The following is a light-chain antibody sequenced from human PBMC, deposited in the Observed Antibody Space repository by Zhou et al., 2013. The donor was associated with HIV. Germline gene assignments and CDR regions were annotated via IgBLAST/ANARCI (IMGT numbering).Light chain of an antibody. CDR1: QSVNSN. CDR3: QQYNSWPWT. CDR2: GAS. V-gene: IGKV3-15*01. Sequence: VMTQSPATLSVSPGERATLSCRASQSVNSNLAWYQQKPGQAPRLLIYGASTRATAIPARFSGSGSGTEFTLTISSLQSEDFALYYCQQYNSWPWTFGQGTKGGNQT. J-gene: IGKJ1*01.